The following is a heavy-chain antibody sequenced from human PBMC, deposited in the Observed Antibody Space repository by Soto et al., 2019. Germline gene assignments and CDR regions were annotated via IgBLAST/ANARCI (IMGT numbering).Heavy chain of an antibody. Sequence: EVQLVESGGGLVEPGGSIRLSCVASGFTFTKAYMTWVRQAPGKGLEWVGRIKGSHAGGTTDYATSVKGRFTISRDDSKNTLYLQVNSLKTEDPSLYYCATAGGYPGSNFYGAYWGQGTLVTVSS. J-gene: IGHJ4*02. CDR3: ATAGGYPGSNFYGAY. CDR1: GFTFTKAY. V-gene: IGHV3-15*01. D-gene: IGHD1-26*01. CDR2: IKGSHAGGTT.